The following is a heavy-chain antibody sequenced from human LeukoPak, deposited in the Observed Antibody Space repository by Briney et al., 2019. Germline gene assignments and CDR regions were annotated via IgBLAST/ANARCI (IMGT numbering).Heavy chain of an antibody. J-gene: IGHJ4*02. V-gene: IGHV4-39*02. D-gene: IGHD5-24*01. CDR2: ISYSGNT. CDR3: ASSAGGDGYNWVY. CDR1: GGSFTSYY. Sequence: SETLSLTCAVYGGSFTSYYWSWIRQPPGKGLEWIGSISYSGNTYYNPPLKSRVTISVDTSKNYFSLELSSVTAADTAVYYCASSAGGDGYNWVYWGQGTLVTVSP.